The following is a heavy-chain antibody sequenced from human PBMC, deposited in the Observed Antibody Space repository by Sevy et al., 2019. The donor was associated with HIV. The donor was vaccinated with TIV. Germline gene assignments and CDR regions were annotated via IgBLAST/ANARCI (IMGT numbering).Heavy chain of an antibody. D-gene: IGHD1-20*01. J-gene: IGHJ4*02. CDR2: TYYRSTWHK. Sequence: SQSISLTCAISGDTVSSDSAARNWIRQSPARGLEWLGRTYYRSTWHKDYGTSLNSRMTINPDTSKNQFSLQLKSMTPEDTAIYYCARDHNFVLDFWGQGILVTVSS. V-gene: IGHV6-1*01. CDR1: GDTVSSDSAA. CDR3: ARDHNFVLDF.